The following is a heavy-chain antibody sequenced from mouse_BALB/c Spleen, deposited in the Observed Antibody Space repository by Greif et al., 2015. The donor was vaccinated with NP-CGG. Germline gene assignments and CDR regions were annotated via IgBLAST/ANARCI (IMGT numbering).Heavy chain of an antibody. J-gene: IGHJ4*01. CDR3: ARYYLGYAMDY. V-gene: IGHV2-9*02. D-gene: IGHD1-1*01. Sequence: VKLVESGPGLVAPPQSLSITCTVSGFSLTSYGVHWVRQPPGKGLEWLGVIWAGGSTNYNSALMSRLSISKDNSKSQVFLKMNSLQTDDTAMYYCARYYLGYAMDYWGQGTSVTVSS. CDR2: IWAGGST. CDR1: GFSLTSYG.